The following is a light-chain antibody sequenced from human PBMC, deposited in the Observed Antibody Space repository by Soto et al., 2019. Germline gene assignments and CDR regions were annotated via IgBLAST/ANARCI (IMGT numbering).Light chain of an antibody. Sequence: DIVMTQPPDSLAVSLGERATINCKSSQSVLYSSNNKNYLAWYQQKLGQPPKLLIYWASTRESGVPDRFSGSGSETDFTLTISSLQAEDVAVYYCQQYYTTPRPPTFGGGTKVEIK. CDR2: WAS. J-gene: IGKJ4*01. V-gene: IGKV4-1*01. CDR3: QQYYTTPRPPT. CDR1: QSVLYSSNNKNY.